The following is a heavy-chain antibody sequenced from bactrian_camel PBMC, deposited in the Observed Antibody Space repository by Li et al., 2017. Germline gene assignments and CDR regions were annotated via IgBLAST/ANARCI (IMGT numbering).Heavy chain of an antibody. D-gene: IGHD2*01. J-gene: IGHJ6*01. V-gene: IGHV3S19*01. CDR3: AADPAYCSSGDWESFGFRY. CDR1: GFTFESNYA. CDR2: INLGDADT. Sequence: VQLVESGGASVQAGGSLRLSCAASGFTFESNYAIYWVRQALGKGLEWVSRINLGDADTTYAASVKGRFTISRDRAKNTMYLQMNSLKPEDTAMYYCAADPAYCSSGDWESFGFRYWGQGTQVTVS.